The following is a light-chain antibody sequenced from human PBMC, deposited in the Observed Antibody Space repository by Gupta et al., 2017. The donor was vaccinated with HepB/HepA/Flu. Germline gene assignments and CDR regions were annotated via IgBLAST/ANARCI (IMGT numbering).Light chain of an antibody. CDR1: SSDVGGYNF. V-gene: IGLV2-11*01. CDR3: CSDAGSDTFV. Sequence: QSALTQPRSVSGSPGQSVTVSCAGTSSDVGGYNFVSWYQQHPGNAHKLMIYDVSKRTAGVPESFSGSKSGNTASLTISGLQHEDAADYYCCSDAGSDTFVFGSGTKVTVL. CDR2: DVS. J-gene: IGLJ1*01.